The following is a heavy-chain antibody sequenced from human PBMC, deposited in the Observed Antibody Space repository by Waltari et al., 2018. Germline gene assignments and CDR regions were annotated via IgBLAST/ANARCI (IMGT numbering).Heavy chain of an antibody. V-gene: IGHV3-11*04. J-gene: IGHJ3*02. CDR3: ARDFRNGASDI. D-gene: IGHD1-1*01. Sequence: QVQLVESGGGLVKPGESLRLSCTASGFSPGDFYMTWIRQAPGKGLEWISYISGSGTIMYNADSVKGRFAVSRDNARDSLYLQMDSLRPDDTAVYYCARDFRNGASDIWGRGTMVTVAS. CDR1: GFSPGDFY. CDR2: ISGSGTIM.